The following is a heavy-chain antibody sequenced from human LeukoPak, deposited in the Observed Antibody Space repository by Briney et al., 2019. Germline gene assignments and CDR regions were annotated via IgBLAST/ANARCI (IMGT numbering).Heavy chain of an antibody. J-gene: IGHJ4*02. Sequence: GGSLRLSCAASGFTFDGYAMHWVRQAPGKGLEWVSLISGDGGSTYYADSVKGRFTISRDNSKNSLYLQMNSLRTEDTALYYCAKDSTYDSSGYYDPTFDYWGQGTLVTVSS. CDR3: AKDSTYDSSGYYDPTFDY. D-gene: IGHD3-22*01. CDR1: GFTFDGYA. CDR2: ISGDGGST. V-gene: IGHV3-43*02.